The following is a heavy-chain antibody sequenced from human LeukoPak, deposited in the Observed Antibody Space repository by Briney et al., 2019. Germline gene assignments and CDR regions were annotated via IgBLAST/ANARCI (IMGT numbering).Heavy chain of an antibody. Sequence: GGSLRLSCAASGFSFNTYAMHWVRQAPGKGVEWVAVISYDGSNKYYADSVKGRFAISRDNSRNTLYLQVNSLRAEDTAAYYCARGVLTGGTYFAYWGQGTLVTVSS. V-gene: IGHV3-30*09. D-gene: IGHD2-8*02. CDR1: GFSFNTYA. CDR3: ARGVLTGGTYFAY. J-gene: IGHJ4*02. CDR2: ISYDGSNK.